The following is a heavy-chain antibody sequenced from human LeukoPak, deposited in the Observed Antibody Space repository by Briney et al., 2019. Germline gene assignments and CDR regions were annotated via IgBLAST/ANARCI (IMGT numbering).Heavy chain of an antibody. Sequence: ASVKVSCKVSGYTLTELSMHWVRQAPGKGLEWMGGFDPEDGETIYAQKFQDRVTMTEDTSTDTAYMELSSLRSEDTAVYYCATSPTRAIKRELLCPLDYWGQGTLVTVSS. D-gene: IGHD1-26*01. CDR1: GYTLTELS. CDR2: FDPEDGET. V-gene: IGHV1-24*01. CDR3: ATSPTRAIKRELLCPLDY. J-gene: IGHJ4*02.